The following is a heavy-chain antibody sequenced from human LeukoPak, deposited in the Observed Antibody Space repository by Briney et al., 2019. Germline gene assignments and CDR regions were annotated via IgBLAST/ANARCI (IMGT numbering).Heavy chain of an antibody. Sequence: ASVKVSCKASGWSFSNHGICWVRQAPGQGLEWMGWIGADNGDTHYAQKLQGRVTMTRNTSISTAYMELSSLRSEDTAVYYCAREGGAAATRGFDYWGQGTLVTVS. CDR1: GWSFSNHG. J-gene: IGHJ4*02. CDR3: AREGGAAATRGFDY. V-gene: IGHV1-18*01. D-gene: IGHD6-13*01. CDR2: IGADNGDT.